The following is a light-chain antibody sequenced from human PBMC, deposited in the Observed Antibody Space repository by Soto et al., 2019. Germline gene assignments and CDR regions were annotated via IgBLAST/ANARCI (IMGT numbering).Light chain of an antibody. CDR3: QQSYSTPWT. Sequence: QSPSSLSASIGDRVTITCRASQTIRKSLNWYQQKAETAPKLLIFGASSLQSGVPSRFSASGSGTEFTLTINSLQPEDFATYHCQQSYSTPWTFGQGTKVDIK. CDR2: GAS. J-gene: IGKJ1*01. CDR1: QTIRKS. V-gene: IGKV1-39*01.